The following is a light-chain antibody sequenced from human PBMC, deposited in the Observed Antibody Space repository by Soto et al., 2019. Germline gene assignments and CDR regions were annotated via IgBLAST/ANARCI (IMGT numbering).Light chain of an antibody. CDR2: DDN. V-gene: IGLV1-51*01. Sequence: QSVMTQPPSVSAAPGQKVTISCSGSSSNIGGNSVSWYQQLPGTAPKLLIYDDNKRPSGIPDRFSGSKSDTSATLGITGFQTGDEADYYCGSWDSRLSPYVFGTGTTVTAL. J-gene: IGLJ1*01. CDR1: SSNIGGNS. CDR3: GSWDSRLSPYV.